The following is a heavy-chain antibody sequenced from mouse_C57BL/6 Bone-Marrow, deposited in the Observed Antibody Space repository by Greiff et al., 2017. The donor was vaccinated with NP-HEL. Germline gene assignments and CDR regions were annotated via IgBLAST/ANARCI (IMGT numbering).Heavy chain of an antibody. V-gene: IGHV1-59*01. Sequence: QVQLQQPGAELVRPGTSVKLSCKASGYTFTSYWMHWVKQRPGQGLEWIGVIDPSDSYTNYNQKFTGKATLTVDTSSSTAYMQLSSLTSEDSAVYYCATYSNYDYWGQGTTLTVSS. J-gene: IGHJ2*01. D-gene: IGHD2-5*01. CDR1: GYTFTSYW. CDR3: ATYSNYDY. CDR2: IDPSDSYT.